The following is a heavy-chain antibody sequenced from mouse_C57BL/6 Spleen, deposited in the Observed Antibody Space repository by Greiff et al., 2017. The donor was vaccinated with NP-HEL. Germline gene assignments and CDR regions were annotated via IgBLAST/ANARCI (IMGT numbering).Heavy chain of an antibody. V-gene: IGHV1-18*01. Sequence: EVQLHQSGPELVKPGASVKIPCKASGYTFTDYNMDWVKQSHGKSLEWIGDINPNNGGTIYNQKFKGKATLTVDKSSSTAYMELRSLTSEDTAVYYCARKGTRVMGRYFDYWGQGTTLTVSS. J-gene: IGHJ2*01. CDR3: ARKGTRVMGRYFDY. CDR1: GYTFTDYN. D-gene: IGHD2-14*01. CDR2: INPNNGGT.